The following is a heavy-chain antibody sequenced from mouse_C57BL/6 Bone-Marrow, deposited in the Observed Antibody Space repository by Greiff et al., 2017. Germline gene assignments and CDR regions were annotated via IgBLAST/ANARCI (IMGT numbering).Heavy chain of an antibody. Sequence: QVQLQQPGAELVMPGASVKLSCKASGYTFTSYWMHWVKQRPGQGLEWIGEIDPSDSYTNNNQKFKGKSTLTVDKSSSTAYRQLSSLTSEDSAVYYCAPYDYDGGFAYWGQGTLVTVSA. CDR2: IDPSDSYT. CDR3: APYDYDGGFAY. J-gene: IGHJ3*01. V-gene: IGHV1-69*01. D-gene: IGHD2-4*01. CDR1: GYTFTSYW.